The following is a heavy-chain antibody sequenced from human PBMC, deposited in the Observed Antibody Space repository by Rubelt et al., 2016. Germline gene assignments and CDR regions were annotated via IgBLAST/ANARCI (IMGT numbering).Heavy chain of an antibody. D-gene: IGHD5-12*01. CDR3: ARGGYSGYDYTFSEEPDGYSSSWYSLGAQNDY. J-gene: IGHJ4*02. Sequence: GLEWVANIKQDGSEKYYVDSVKGRFTISRDNAKNSLYLQMNSLRAEDTAVYYCARGGYSGYDYTFSEEPDGYSSSWYSLGAQNDYWGQGTLVTVSS. CDR2: IKQDGSEK. V-gene: IGHV3-7*01.